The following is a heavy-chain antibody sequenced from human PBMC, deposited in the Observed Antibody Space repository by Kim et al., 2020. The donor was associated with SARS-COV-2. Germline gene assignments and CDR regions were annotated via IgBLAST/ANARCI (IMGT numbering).Heavy chain of an antibody. V-gene: IGHV4-38-2*01. CDR1: GYSIGTAYY. Sequence: SETLSLTCVVSGYSIGTAYYWGWIRQPPGKGLEWIGSVFRVGTIFSNPSLRSRLSISMDTSKNQISLKLTSVSAADTAVYYCARADSRGGGGWFAVYWG. D-gene: IGHD6-19*01. CDR3: ARADSRGGGGWFAVY. J-gene: IGHJ4*01. CDR2: VFRVGTI.